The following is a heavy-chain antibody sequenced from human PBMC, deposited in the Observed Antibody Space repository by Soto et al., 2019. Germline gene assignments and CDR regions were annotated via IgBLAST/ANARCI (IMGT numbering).Heavy chain of an antibody. CDR2: IYHSGST. CDR1: GGSISSSNW. Sequence: PSETLSLTHAVSGGSISSSNWWSWVRQPPGKGLEWIGEIYHSGSTNYNPSLKSRVTISVDKSKNQFSLKLSSVTAADAAVYYCARDLRATTGWFDPWGQGTLVTVSS. V-gene: IGHV4-4*02. D-gene: IGHD1-26*01. J-gene: IGHJ5*02. CDR3: ARDLRATTGWFDP.